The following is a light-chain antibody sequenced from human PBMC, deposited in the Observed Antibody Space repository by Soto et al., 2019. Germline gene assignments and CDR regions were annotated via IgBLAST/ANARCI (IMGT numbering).Light chain of an antibody. CDR2: GAS. CDR1: QTLTTRF. J-gene: IGKJ2*01. CDR3: PQYAVLPYT. Sequence: EIVLTQSPGTLSLSPGERATLSCMASQTLTTRFLAWYQQKPGQAPRLLIYGASSRATGIPDRFSGSGSGTEYTLTISRLEPEDFAVYSCPQYAVLPYTFGQGTTLEIK. V-gene: IGKV3-20*01.